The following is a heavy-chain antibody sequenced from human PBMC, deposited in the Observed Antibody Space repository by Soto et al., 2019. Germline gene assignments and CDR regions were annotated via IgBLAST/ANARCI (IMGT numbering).Heavy chain of an antibody. D-gene: IGHD3-22*01. CDR3: ARPLRDRNYYYGMAV. CDR1: GGTFSKYA. CDR2: TIPMFGTP. V-gene: IGHV1-69*01. J-gene: IGHJ6*02. Sequence: QVQLVQSGAEMQQPGASVRVSCKASGGTFSKYAFSWVRRAPGQGLEWLEGTIPMFGTPNYAQKFQGRVAISADESTATVYMELSSLRSEDTAVYFCARPLRDRNYYYGMAVWGQGTTVTVSS.